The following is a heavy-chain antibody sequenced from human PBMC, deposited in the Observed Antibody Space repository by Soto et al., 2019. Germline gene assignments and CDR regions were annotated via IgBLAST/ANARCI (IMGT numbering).Heavy chain of an antibody. D-gene: IGHD3-9*01. CDR3: AREVTDFDVLTGYYSGAIFDP. CDR2: IYHSGST. J-gene: IGHJ5*02. CDR1: GGSISSINW. Sequence: SETLSLTCAVSGGSISSINWWSWVRQPPGKGLEWIGEIYHSGSTNYNPSLKSRVTISVDKSKNQFSLKLSSVTAADTAVYYCAREVTDFDVLTGYYSGAIFDPWGQGTLVTVSS. V-gene: IGHV4-4*02.